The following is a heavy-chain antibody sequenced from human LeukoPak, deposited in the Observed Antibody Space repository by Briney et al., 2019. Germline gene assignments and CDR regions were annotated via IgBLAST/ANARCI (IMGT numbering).Heavy chain of an antibody. CDR3: ARTRYYYDSSGYYYGGAFDI. Sequence: GGSLRLSCAASGFTFSSYSMNWVRQAPGKGLEWVSSISSSSSYIYYADSVKGRFTISRDNAKNSLYLQMNSLRAEDMAVYYCARTRYYYDSSGYYYGGAFDIWGQGTMVTVSS. V-gene: IGHV3-21*01. J-gene: IGHJ3*02. CDR2: ISSSSSYI. D-gene: IGHD3-22*01. CDR1: GFTFSSYS.